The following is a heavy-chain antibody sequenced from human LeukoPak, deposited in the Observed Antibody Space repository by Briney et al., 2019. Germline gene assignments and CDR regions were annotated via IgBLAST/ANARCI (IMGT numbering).Heavy chain of an antibody. CDR2: IYYSGST. V-gene: IGHV4-39*01. D-gene: IGHD3-22*01. J-gene: IGHJ4*02. CDR3: ARQSYSSGRYNDY. CDR1: GGSLNSGSYY. Sequence: SETLSLTCTVFGGSLNSGSYYWSWIRHHPGKGLEWIGSIYYSGSTYYNPSLKSRVTISVDTSKNQFSLKLSSVTAADTAVYYCARQSYSSGRYNDYWGQGTLVTVSS.